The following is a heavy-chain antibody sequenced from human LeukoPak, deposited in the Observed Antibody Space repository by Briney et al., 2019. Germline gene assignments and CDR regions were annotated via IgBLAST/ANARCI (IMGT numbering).Heavy chain of an antibody. Sequence: PSETLSLTCSVSGDSISSVSYYWGWIRQSPGKGLEWIGSSCYSGSTYYNPSLKSRVTISIDTSKKQFSLKVTSVTAADTAVYYYARTLPIVVIPAAHRRAFDSWGQGTLVTVSS. D-gene: IGHD2-2*01. CDR1: GDSISSVSYY. J-gene: IGHJ4*02. CDR3: ARTLPIVVIPAAHRRAFDS. V-gene: IGHV4-39*07. CDR2: SCYSGST.